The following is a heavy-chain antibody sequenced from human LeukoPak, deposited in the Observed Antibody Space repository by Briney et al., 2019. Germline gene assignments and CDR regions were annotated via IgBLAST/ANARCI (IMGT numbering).Heavy chain of an antibody. D-gene: IGHD3-16*02. Sequence: GGSLRLSCAASGFTFSSYSMNWVRQAPGKGLEWVSSISGSSSYIYYADSVKGRFTISRHNAKNSLYLQMNSLRAEDTAVYYCARVSAGVIGMKDVFDIWGQGTMVTVSS. J-gene: IGHJ3*02. V-gene: IGHV3-21*01. CDR2: ISGSSSYI. CDR3: ARVSAGVIGMKDVFDI. CDR1: GFTFSSYS.